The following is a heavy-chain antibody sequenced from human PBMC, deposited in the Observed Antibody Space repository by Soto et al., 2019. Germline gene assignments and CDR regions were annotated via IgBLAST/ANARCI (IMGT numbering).Heavy chain of an antibody. J-gene: IGHJ4*02. Sequence: QVQLQESGPGLVKPSETLSLTCTVSGGSISSYYWSWIRQPPGKGLEWIGYIYYSGSTNYNPSLKSRVTISVDTSKNQFSLKLSSVTAADTAVYYCAREWSYQDTYFDYWGQGTLVTVSS. CDR2: IYYSGST. D-gene: IGHD1-26*01. CDR3: AREWSYQDTYFDY. V-gene: IGHV4-59*01. CDR1: GGSISSYY.